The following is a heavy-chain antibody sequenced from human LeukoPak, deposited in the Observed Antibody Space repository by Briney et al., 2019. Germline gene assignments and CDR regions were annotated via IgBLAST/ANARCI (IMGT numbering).Heavy chain of an antibody. CDR3: ARGRSSSWY. J-gene: IGHJ4*02. V-gene: IGHV1-8*02. Sequence: ASVKVSCKASGGTFSSYAISWVRQAPGQGLEWMGWMNPNSGNTGYAQKFQGRVTMTRNTSISTAYMELSSLRSEDTAVYYCARGRSSSWYWGQGTLVTVSS. CDR2: MNPNSGNT. D-gene: IGHD6-13*01. CDR1: GGTFSSYA.